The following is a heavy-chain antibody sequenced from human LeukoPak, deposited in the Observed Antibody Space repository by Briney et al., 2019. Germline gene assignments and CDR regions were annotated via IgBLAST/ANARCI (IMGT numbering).Heavy chain of an antibody. D-gene: IGHD3-22*01. Sequence: PGGSLRLSCAASGFTFSSYWMHWVRQALGKGLVWVSRINSDGSSTSYADSVKGRFTISRDNAKNTLYLQMNSLRAEDTAVYYCAGDIRGYDSSGNNWLDPWGQGTLVTVSS. V-gene: IGHV3-74*01. CDR1: GFTFSSYW. J-gene: IGHJ5*02. CDR2: INSDGSST. CDR3: AGDIRGYDSSGNNWLDP.